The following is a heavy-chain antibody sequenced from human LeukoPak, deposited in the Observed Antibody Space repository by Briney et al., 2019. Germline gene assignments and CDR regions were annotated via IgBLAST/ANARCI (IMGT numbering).Heavy chain of an antibody. CDR2: IKEDGSEK. Sequence: GGSLRLSCEASGFTFSRYWMSWVRQAPGKGLEWVANIKEDGSEKHYVDNVKGRFTISRDNGKDSLFLQMNSLRAEDTAVYYCARSLGYCTSTSCYRRFDPWGQGTLVTVSS. V-gene: IGHV3-7*01. D-gene: IGHD2-2*01. CDR3: ARSLGYCTSTSCYRRFDP. CDR1: GFTFSRYW. J-gene: IGHJ5*02.